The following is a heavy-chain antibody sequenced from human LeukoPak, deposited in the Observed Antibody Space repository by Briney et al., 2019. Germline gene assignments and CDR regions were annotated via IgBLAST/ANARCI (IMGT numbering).Heavy chain of an antibody. J-gene: IGHJ4*02. CDR1: GFTFSSYW. CDR3: VKDRGRTTYDF. CDR2: INPDGSTT. V-gene: IGHV3-74*01. Sequence: GGSLRLSCAASGFTFSSYWMHWVRHGPGEGLVWVSRINPDGSTTAFADSVEGRFTISRDNAKNTVSLQMNSLRVEDTAVYYCVKDRGRTTYDFWGQGTLVTVSS. D-gene: IGHD3-16*01.